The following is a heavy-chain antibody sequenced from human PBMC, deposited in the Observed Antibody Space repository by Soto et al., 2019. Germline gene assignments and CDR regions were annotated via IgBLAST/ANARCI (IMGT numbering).Heavy chain of an antibody. CDR3: ARVRPSYDFWSGYKSRPTYYYYGMDV. CDR2: INHSGST. D-gene: IGHD3-3*01. J-gene: IGHJ6*02. Sequence: LSLTCAVYGGSFSGYYWSWIRQPPGKGLEWIGEINHSGSTNYNPSLKSRVTISVDTSKNQFSLKLSSVTAADTAVYYCARVRPSYDFWSGYKSRPTYYYYGMDVWGQGTTVTVSS. V-gene: IGHV4-34*01. CDR1: GGSFSGYY.